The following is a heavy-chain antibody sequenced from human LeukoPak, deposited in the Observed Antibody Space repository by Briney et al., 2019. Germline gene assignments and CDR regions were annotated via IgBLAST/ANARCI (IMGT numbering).Heavy chain of an antibody. CDR1: GFTFSSYW. CDR3: TRWGAGGLTLDY. Sequence: GGSLRLSCAASGFTFSSYWMNWVRQAPGKGLEWVANINQDGSEKYYVDSVKGRFTISKDNSRKTVNLQMDSLRAEDTAIYYCTRWGAGGLTLDYWGQGVLVTVSS. CDR2: INQDGSEK. D-gene: IGHD3-16*01. V-gene: IGHV3-7*01. J-gene: IGHJ4*02.